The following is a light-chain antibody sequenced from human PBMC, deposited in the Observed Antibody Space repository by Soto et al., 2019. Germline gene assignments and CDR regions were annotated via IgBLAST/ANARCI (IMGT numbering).Light chain of an antibody. J-gene: IGKJ3*01. CDR1: QSVLSSSDNKNY. Sequence: DIVMSQSPDSLAVSLGERATINCKSSQSVLSSSDNKNYLAWYQQKPGQPPKPLIYWASTRESGVPDRFSGSGSVTDFTLTISSLQAEDVAVYYCHHYYSAPLTFGPGTKVDIK. CDR2: WAS. V-gene: IGKV4-1*01. CDR3: HHYYSAPLT.